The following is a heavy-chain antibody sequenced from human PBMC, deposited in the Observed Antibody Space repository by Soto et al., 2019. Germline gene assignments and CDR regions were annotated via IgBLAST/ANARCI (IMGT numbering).Heavy chain of an antibody. D-gene: IGHD6-19*01. CDR1: GFTCSDYC. V-gene: IGHV3-7*02. J-gene: IGHJ4*02. Sequence: EVQLVESGGALVQPGGSLRLSCVASGFTCSDYCMTWVRQAPGKGLEWVANMKADGIEKNYVDSVKGRFTISRDNAHNSLSLQINSLTAEDTGIYYCARGRAGAVWGQGTVVSVSS. CDR2: MKADGIEK. CDR3: ARGRAGAV.